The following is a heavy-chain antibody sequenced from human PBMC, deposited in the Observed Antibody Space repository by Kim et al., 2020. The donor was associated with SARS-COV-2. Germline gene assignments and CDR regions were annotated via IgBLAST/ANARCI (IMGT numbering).Heavy chain of an antibody. CDR1: GGSISSGGYY. J-gene: IGHJ4*02. Sequence: SETLSLTCTVSGGSISSGGYYWSWIRQHPGKGLEWIGYIYYSGSTYYNPSLKSRVTISVDTSKNQFSLKLSSVTAADTAVYYCARSGHSGYDMDFDYWGQGTLVTVSS. V-gene: IGHV4-31*03. CDR3: ARSGHSGYDMDFDY. D-gene: IGHD5-12*01. CDR2: IYYSGST.